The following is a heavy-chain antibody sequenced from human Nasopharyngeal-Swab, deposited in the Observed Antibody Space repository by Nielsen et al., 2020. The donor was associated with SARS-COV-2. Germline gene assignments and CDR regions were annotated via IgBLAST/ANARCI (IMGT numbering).Heavy chain of an antibody. Sequence: GESLKISCAASGFTFSSYAMSWVRQAPGKGLEWVSAISGSGGSTYYADPVKGRFTISRDNSKNTLYLQMNSLRAEDTAVYYCAKDGGDYDYSAGWGQGTLVTVSS. CDR1: GFTFSSYA. J-gene: IGHJ4*02. CDR2: ISGSGGST. D-gene: IGHD5-12*01. CDR3: AKDGGDYDYSAG. V-gene: IGHV3-23*01.